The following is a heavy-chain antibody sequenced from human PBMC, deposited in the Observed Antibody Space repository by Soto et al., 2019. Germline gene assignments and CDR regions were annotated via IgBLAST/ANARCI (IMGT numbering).Heavy chain of an antibody. Sequence: QVQLQESGPGLVKPSETLSLTCTVSGGSISSYYWSWIRQPPGKGLEWIGYIYYSGSTNYNPSLKSRVTISVDTSKNQFSLKRSSVTAADTAVYYCAREGSCSGGSCYDWFDPWGQGTLVTVSS. V-gene: IGHV4-59*01. J-gene: IGHJ5*02. D-gene: IGHD2-15*01. CDR3: AREGSCSGGSCYDWFDP. CDR2: IYYSGST. CDR1: GGSISSYY.